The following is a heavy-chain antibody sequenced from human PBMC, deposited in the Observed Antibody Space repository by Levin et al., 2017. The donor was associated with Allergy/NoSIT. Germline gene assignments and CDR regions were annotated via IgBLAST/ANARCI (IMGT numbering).Heavy chain of an antibody. V-gene: IGHV3-30*18. Sequence: LSLTCAASGFTFSSSGMHWVRQAPGKGLEWVAVISNDGSNKDFADSVKGRFTISRDNSKSTLYLQMNSLRAEDTAVYYCAKDRVGATSMGAFQHWGQATLVTVSS. J-gene: IGHJ1*01. CDR3: AKDRVGATSMGAFQH. D-gene: IGHD1-26*01. CDR1: GFTFSSSG. CDR2: ISNDGSNK.